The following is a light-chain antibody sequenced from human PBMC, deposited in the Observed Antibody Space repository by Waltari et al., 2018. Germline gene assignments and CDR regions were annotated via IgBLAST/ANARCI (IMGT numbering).Light chain of an antibody. CDR3: RYIQL. CDR2: DVP. Sequence: QSALTQPASVSGSPGQSITISCTGTSSDLGSYNSVYWYQQHPGKAPKLMIYDVPKRPSGVSTRCAAAKSGNTASLTISGLQAEDEADYDCRYIQLFGGGTKVTVL. V-gene: IGLV2-14*03. CDR1: SSDLGSYNS. J-gene: IGLJ3*02.